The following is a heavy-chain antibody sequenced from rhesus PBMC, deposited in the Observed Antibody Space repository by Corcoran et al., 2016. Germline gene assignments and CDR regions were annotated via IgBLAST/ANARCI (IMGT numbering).Heavy chain of an antibody. J-gene: IGHJ4*01. CDR2: IDGNSAST. CDR1: GGAISGYYY. Sequence: QVNLQQWGEGLGKPSETLSLTCAAYGGAISGYYYWNGILQAPGKGLEWIGNIDGNSASTNYNPSLKNRVTISKDTSKNQFSLKLSSVTAADTAVYYCARHPNFANFDYWGQGVLVTVSS. V-gene: IGHV4-73*01. D-gene: IGHD3S6*01. CDR3: ARHPNFANFDY.